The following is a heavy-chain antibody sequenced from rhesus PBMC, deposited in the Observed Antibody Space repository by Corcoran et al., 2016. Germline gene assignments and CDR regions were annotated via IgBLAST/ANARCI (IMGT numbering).Heavy chain of an antibody. Sequence: QLQQQDSCPGLVMPSVTLSVRWADSGGSIGTSYWSWIRQAPGKGLEEIGYIYGSGSSTNYNPSLKSRVTLSGDTSKNQLSLKLSSVTTADTAVYYCARSLSPYSSWPNYFDYWGQGVLVTVSS. CDR2: IYGSGSST. J-gene: IGHJ4*01. CDR1: GGSIGTSY. V-gene: IGHV4-169*01. CDR3: ARSLSPYSSWPNYFDY. D-gene: IGHD6-13*01.